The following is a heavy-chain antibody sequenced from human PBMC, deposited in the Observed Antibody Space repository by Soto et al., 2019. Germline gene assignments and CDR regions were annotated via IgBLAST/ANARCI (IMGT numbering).Heavy chain of an antibody. J-gene: IGHJ4*02. CDR3: SRGQAGGSYSDY. CDR2: IISNAYGATT. CDR1: EFTCPDHA. D-gene: IGHD1-26*01. V-gene: IGHV3-49*04. Sequence: GSLRLSGTASEFTCPDHAMNWVRQAPGIGLESVGFIISNAYGATTEYAASVKGRFTISRDDSKAIAYLQMNSLKAEDTAVYFCSRGQAGGSYSDYWGQGALVTVSS.